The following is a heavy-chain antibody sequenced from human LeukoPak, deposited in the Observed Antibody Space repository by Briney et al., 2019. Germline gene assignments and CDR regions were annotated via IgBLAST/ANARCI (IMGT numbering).Heavy chain of an antibody. CDR3: ASGGWLRSQLDY. D-gene: IGHD5-12*01. Sequence: PSETLSLTCTVSGGSISSGDYYWSWIRQPPGTGLEWIGYIYYSGSTYYNPSLKSRVTISVDTSKNQFSLKLSSVTAADTAVYYCASGGWLRSQLDYWGQGTPVTVSS. CDR1: GGSISSGDYY. V-gene: IGHV4-30-4*01. J-gene: IGHJ4*02. CDR2: IYYSGST.